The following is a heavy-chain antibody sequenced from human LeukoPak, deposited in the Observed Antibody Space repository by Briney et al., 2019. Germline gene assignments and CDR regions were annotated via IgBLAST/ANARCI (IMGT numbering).Heavy chain of an antibody. CDR3: ARLTLVAVAEIRDY. Sequence: GESLKISGKCSGYSFTAHWISWVRQMPGKGREWMGRIDPTDSYTTYSPSFQGHVTISADKSISTSYLQWSSLKDSDTDMYYCARLTLVAVAEIRDYWGQGTLVTVSS. V-gene: IGHV5-10-1*01. CDR1: GYSFTAHW. D-gene: IGHD6-19*01. CDR2: IDPTDSYT. J-gene: IGHJ4*01.